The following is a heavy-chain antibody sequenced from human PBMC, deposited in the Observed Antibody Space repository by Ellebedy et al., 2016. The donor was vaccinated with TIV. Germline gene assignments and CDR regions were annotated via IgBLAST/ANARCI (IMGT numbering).Heavy chain of an antibody. V-gene: IGHV3-7*04. CDR1: GFTFSSYW. D-gene: IGHD2-2*01. CDR3: ARDPGSSAFDV. J-gene: IGHJ3*01. Sequence: GGSLRLSXAASGFTFSSYWMSWVRQAPGKGLEWVANIKQDGSEKYYVDSVKGRFTISRDNAKNSLYLQMNSLRVEDTAVYYCARDPGSSAFDVWGQGTMVTVS. CDR2: IKQDGSEK.